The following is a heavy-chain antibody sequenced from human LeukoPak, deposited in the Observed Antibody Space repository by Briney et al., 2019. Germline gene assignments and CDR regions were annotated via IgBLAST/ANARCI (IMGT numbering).Heavy chain of an antibody. J-gene: IGHJ4*02. CDR3: ARVGSGLLWFGELSSYYFDY. D-gene: IGHD3-10*01. CDR1: GGSISSYY. Sequence: SETLSLTCTVSGGSISSYYWSWIRQPPGKGLEWIGYIYYSGSTNYNPSLKSRVTISVDTSKNQFSLKLSSVTAADTAVYYCARVGSGLLWFGELSSYYFDYWGQGTLVIVSS. CDR2: IYYSGST. V-gene: IGHV4-59*01.